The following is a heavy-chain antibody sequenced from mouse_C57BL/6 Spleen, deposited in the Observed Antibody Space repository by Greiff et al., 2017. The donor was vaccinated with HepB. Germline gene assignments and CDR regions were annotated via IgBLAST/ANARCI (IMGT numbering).Heavy chain of an antibody. J-gene: IGHJ1*03. Sequence: VQLQQSGAELVKPGASVKISCKASGYAFSSYWMNWVKQRPGKGLEWIGQIYPGDGDTNYNGKFKGKATLTADKSSYTAYMQLSSLTSEDYAFYFCARNLYSSNYGGYFDVWGTRTTVTVSS. CDR2: IYPGDGDT. D-gene: IGHD2-5*01. V-gene: IGHV1-80*01. CDR3: ARNLYSSNYGGYFDV. CDR1: GYAFSSYW.